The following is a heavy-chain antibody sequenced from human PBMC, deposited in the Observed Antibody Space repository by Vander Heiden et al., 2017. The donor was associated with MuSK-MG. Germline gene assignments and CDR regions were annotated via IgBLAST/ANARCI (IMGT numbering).Heavy chain of an antibody. D-gene: IGHD6-13*01. J-gene: IGHJ6*02. CDR3: AKDTRIAAAGFGDV. CDR2: ISGSGGST. V-gene: IGHV3-23*01. CDR1: GCTCSSYA. Sequence: EVQLLESGGGLVQPGGSLRLSCAASGCTCSSYAMSWVRQAPGKGLEWVSAISGSGGSTYYADSVKGRFTISRDNSKNTLYLQMNSLRAEDTAVYYCAKDTRIAAAGFGDVWGQGTTVTVSS.